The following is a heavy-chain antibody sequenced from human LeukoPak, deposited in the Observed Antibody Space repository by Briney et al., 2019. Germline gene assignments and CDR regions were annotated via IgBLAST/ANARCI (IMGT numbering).Heavy chain of an antibody. CDR1: GYSISSAYY. V-gene: IGHV4-38-2*02. Sequence: SETLSLTCTVSGYSISSAYYWGWIRQPPGKGLEWIGEIYHSGSTNYNPSLKSRVTISVDKSKNQFSLKLSSVTAADTAVYYCARDRWGYFDYWGQGTLVTVSS. D-gene: IGHD4-23*01. J-gene: IGHJ4*02. CDR3: ARDRWGYFDY. CDR2: IYHSGST.